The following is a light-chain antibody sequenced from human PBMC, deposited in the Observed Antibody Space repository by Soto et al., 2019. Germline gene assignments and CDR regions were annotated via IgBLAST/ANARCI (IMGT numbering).Light chain of an antibody. CDR1: QSISSS. Sequence: EIVLTQSPATLSLSPGERATLSCRASQSISSSLAWYQQKPGQAPRLLIYGASNGATGIPARFSGTGSGTEFTLTISSLEPDDFAVYYCQQRYNWPLTFGGGTKVE. CDR2: GAS. J-gene: IGKJ4*01. V-gene: IGKV3-11*01. CDR3: QQRYNWPLT.